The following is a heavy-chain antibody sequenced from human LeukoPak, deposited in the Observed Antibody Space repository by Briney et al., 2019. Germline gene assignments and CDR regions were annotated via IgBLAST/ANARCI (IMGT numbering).Heavy chain of an antibody. Sequence: GGSLRLSCTASGFTFGDYAMSWVRQAPGKGLEWVGFIRSKAYGGTPEYAASVKGRFTISRDDSKSIAYVQVNSLKTEDTAVYYCTRIGTSGGEFDYWGQGTLVTASS. CDR2: IRSKAYGGTP. J-gene: IGHJ4*02. D-gene: IGHD2-2*01. CDR1: GFTFGDYA. V-gene: IGHV3-49*04. CDR3: TRIGTSGGEFDY.